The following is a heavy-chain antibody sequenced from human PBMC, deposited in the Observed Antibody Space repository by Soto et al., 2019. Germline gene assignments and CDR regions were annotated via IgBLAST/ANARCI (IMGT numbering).Heavy chain of an antibody. CDR3: ARTRNLDV. D-gene: IGHD1-1*01. J-gene: IGHJ6*02. Sequence: QVQLQQWGAGLLKPSETLSLTCAVYGESLSGYYGNWIRQSPGKGLEWIGEINNSGNTNYNPSLKGRVTISIDTSKNQFSLNMSSVTAADTAVYYCARTRNLDVWGQGTTVIVSS. CDR2: INNSGNT. V-gene: IGHV4-34*01. CDR1: GESLSGYY.